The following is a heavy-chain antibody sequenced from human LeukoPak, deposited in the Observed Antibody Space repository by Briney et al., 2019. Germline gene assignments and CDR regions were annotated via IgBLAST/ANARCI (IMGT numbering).Heavy chain of an antibody. V-gene: IGHV3-23*01. CDR3: SKSSGFHDY. Sequence: GGSLRLSCAASGFTFSSYAMTWVRQAPGQGLEWVSTITTTGGSTYYADSVKGRFTISRDNSKNTLYLQMNSLRAEDTAVYYCSKSSGFHDYWGQGTLVTVSS. CDR1: GFTFSSYA. D-gene: IGHD3-10*01. J-gene: IGHJ4*02. CDR2: ITTTGGST.